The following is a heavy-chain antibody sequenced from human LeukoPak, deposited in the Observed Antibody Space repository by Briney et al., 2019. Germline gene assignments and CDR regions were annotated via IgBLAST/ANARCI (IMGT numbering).Heavy chain of an antibody. Sequence: GGSLRLSCAASGFTFSVYALHWVRQAPGKGLEWVAVMSSDGSDKFYADSVKGRFTISRDNSKNTLYLQMNSLRAEDTAVYYCARTTIFSYAAWYYYYMDVWGKGTTVPVSS. CDR3: ARTTIFSYAAWYYYYMDV. CDR2: MSSDGSDK. V-gene: IGHV3-30*04. CDR1: GFTFSVYA. D-gene: IGHD3-3*01. J-gene: IGHJ6*03.